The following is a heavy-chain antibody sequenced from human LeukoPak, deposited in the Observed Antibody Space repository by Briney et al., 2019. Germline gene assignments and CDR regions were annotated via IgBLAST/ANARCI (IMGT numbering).Heavy chain of an antibody. CDR2: IYYSGST. V-gene: IGHV4-59*01. CDR1: GGSFSGYY. J-gene: IGHJ3*02. Sequence: SETLSLTCAVYGGSFSGYYWSWIRQPPGKGLEWIGYIYYSGSTNYNPSLKSRVTISVDTSKNQFSLKLSSVTAADTAVYYCASLNIAAAAFDIWGQGTMVTVSS. D-gene: IGHD6-13*01. CDR3: ASLNIAAAAFDI.